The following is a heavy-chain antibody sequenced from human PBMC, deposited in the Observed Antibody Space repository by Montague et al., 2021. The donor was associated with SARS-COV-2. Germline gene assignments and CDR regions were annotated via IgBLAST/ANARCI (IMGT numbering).Heavy chain of an antibody. CDR3: VRGRIELSMIVVVMTGASYYMDV. CDR2: IYHTGST. Sequence: SETLSLTCAVYGESFSGHYWTWIRQPPGKGLEWIGEIYHTGSTNYNPSLKSRVTISVDTSKNQFSLKLRSVTAADTAVYYCVRGRIELSMIVVVMTGASYYMDVWGKGTTVTVPS. CDR1: GESFSGHY. D-gene: IGHD3-22*01. V-gene: IGHV4-34*01. J-gene: IGHJ6*03.